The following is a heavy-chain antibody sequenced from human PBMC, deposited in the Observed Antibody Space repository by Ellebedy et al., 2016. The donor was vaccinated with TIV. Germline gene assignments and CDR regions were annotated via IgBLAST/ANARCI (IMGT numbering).Heavy chain of an antibody. CDR3: ARGDYHGSGAHADS. CDR1: GFTSDDYA. Sequence: GGSLRLSCAASGFTSDDYAMHWVRQVPGQGLEWVSVISWNGVAKGYADSVKGRFTISRDNAKNSLFLQMNSLRNEDTALYYCARGDYHGSGAHADSWGQGTLVIVSS. D-gene: IGHD3-10*01. CDR2: ISWNGVAK. V-gene: IGHV3-9*02. J-gene: IGHJ5*01.